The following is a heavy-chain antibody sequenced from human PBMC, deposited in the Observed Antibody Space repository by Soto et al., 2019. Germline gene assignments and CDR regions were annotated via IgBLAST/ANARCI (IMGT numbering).Heavy chain of an antibody. D-gene: IGHD6-6*01. J-gene: IGHJ4*02. V-gene: IGHV3-21*01. CDR2: ISSSSSYI. CDR3: ARDSKGAARRDFDY. Sequence: EVQLVESGGGLVKPGGSLRLSCAASGFTFSSYCMNWVRQAPGKGLEWVSSISSSSSYIYYADSVKGRFTISRDNAKNSLYLQMNSLRAEDTAVYYCARDSKGAARRDFDYWGQGTLVTVSS. CDR1: GFTFSSYC.